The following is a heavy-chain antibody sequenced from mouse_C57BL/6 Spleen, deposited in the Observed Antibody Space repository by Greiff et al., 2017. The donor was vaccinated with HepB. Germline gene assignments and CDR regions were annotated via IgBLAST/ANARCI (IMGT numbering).Heavy chain of an antibody. CDR1: GYTFTSYW. CDR2: IDPNSGGT. D-gene: IGHD1-1*01. CDR3: ARSNGITTVVATDAMDY. J-gene: IGHJ4*01. Sequence: QVQLQQSGAELVKPGASVKLSCKASGYTFTSYWMHWVKQRPGRGLEWIGRIDPNSGGTKYNEKFKSKATLTVDKPSSTAYMQLSSLTSEDSAVYYCARSNGITTVVATDAMDYWGQGTSVTVSS. V-gene: IGHV1-72*01.